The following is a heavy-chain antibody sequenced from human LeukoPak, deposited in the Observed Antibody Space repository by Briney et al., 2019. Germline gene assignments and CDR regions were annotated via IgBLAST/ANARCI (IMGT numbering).Heavy chain of an antibody. CDR3: ARDLPDYCDSSGYPPGDY. V-gene: IGHV1-46*01. CDR1: GYTFTSYY. J-gene: IGHJ4*02. CDR2: INPSGGST. D-gene: IGHD3-22*01. Sequence: ASVKVSCKASGYTFTSYYMHWVRQAPGQGLEWMGIINPSGGSTSYAQKFQGRVTMTRDTSTSTVYMELSSLRSEDTAVYYCARDLPDYCDSSGYPPGDYWGQGTLVTVSS.